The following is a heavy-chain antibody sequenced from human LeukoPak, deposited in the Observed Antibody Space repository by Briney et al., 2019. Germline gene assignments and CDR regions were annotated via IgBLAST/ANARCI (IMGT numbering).Heavy chain of an antibody. CDR3: ARGGIQVSGIDEFDY. V-gene: IGHV3-13*01. CDR1: GFTFIDYD. CDR2: IGIRGDT. J-gene: IGHJ4*02. Sequence: GESLRLSCAASGFTFIDYDMHWVRQVLGKGLEWVSAIGIRGDTHYSGSVKGRFTISRENAESSLYLQMNSLRAEDTAVYYCARGGIQVSGIDEFDYWGQGTLVTVSS. D-gene: IGHD6-19*01.